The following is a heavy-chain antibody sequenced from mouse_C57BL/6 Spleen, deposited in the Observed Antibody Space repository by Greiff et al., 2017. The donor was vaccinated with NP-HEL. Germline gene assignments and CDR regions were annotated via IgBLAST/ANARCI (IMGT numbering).Heavy chain of an antibody. Sequence: VQLQQPGAELVKPGASVQLSCKASGYTFTSYWLHWVKQRPGQGLEWIGMIHPNSGSTNYNEKFKSKATLTVDKSSSTAYMQLSSLTSEDSAVYYCARRTTVVAGAMDYWGQGTSVTVSS. J-gene: IGHJ4*01. V-gene: IGHV1-64*01. D-gene: IGHD1-1*01. CDR3: ARRTTVVAGAMDY. CDR1: GYTFTSYW. CDR2: IHPNSGST.